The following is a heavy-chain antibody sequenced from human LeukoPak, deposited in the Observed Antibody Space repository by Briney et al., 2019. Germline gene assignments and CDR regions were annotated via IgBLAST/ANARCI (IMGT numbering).Heavy chain of an antibody. CDR1: GGSFSGYY. CDR2: INHSGST. CDR3: ARGYCSSTSCYSYYMDV. D-gene: IGHD2-2*01. Sequence: TSETLSLTCAVYGGSFSGYYWSWIRQPPGKGLEWIGEINHSGSTNYNPSLKSRVTISVDTSKNQFSLKLSSVTAADTAVYYCARGYCSSTSCYSYYMDVWGKGTTVTASS. V-gene: IGHV4-34*01. J-gene: IGHJ6*03.